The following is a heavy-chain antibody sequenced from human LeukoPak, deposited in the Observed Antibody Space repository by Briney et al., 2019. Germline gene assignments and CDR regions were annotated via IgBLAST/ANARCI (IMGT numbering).Heavy chain of an antibody. J-gene: IGHJ3*02. CDR1: GASISTYY. Sequence: PSETLSLTCAVSGASISTYYWSWIRQPPGRGLEWIGFIYYSENTKYNPSLKSRVIISVDTSKNQFSLKLSSVTAADTAVYYCARREYSKAFDIWGQGTMVTVSS. CDR3: ARREYSKAFDI. D-gene: IGHD6-6*01. V-gene: IGHV4-59*01. CDR2: IYYSENT.